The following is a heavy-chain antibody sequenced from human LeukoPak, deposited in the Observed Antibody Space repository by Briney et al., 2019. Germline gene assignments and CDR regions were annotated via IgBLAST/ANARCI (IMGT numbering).Heavy chain of an antibody. CDR3: ARSDIVVVPASNLFDY. CDR1: GFTFSSYA. CDR2: INSDGSST. Sequence: GRSLRLSCAASGFTFSSYAMHWVRQAPGKGLVWVSRINSDGSSTSYAASVKGRFTISRDNAKNTLYLQVSSLRAEDTAVYYCARSDIVVVPASNLFDYWGQGTLATVSS. V-gene: IGHV3-74*01. J-gene: IGHJ4*02. D-gene: IGHD2-2*01.